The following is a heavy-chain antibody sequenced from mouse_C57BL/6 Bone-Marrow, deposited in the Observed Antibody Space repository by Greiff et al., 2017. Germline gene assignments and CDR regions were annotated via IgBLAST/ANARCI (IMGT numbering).Heavy chain of an antibody. D-gene: IGHD2-1*01. J-gene: IGHJ2*01. CDR3: ARGVTRYFDY. CDR1: GYTFTSYW. Sequence: QVQLQQSGAELVRPGSSVKLSCKASGYTFTSYWMDWVKQRSGQGLEWIGNIYPSDSETHYNQKFKDKATLTVDKSSSTAYMQLSSLTSEDSAVYYCARGVTRYFDYWGQGTTLTVSS. CDR2: IYPSDSET. V-gene: IGHV1-61*01.